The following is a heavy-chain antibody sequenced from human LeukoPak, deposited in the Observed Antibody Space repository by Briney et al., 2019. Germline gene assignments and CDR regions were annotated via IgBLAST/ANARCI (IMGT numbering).Heavy chain of an antibody. J-gene: IGHJ4*02. CDR2: INSDGSST. D-gene: IGHD3-22*01. CDR1: GFTFSSYW. V-gene: IGHV3-74*01. CDR3: ARVDYEGRFDY. Sequence: PGGSLRLSCAASGFTFSSYWMHWVRQAPGKGLVWVSRINSDGSSTSYADSVKGRFTISRDNAKNTLYLPMNSLRAEDTAVYYCARVDYEGRFDYWGQGTLVTVSS.